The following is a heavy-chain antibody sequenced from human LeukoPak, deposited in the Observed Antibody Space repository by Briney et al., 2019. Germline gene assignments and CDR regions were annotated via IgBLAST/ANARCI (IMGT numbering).Heavy chain of an antibody. CDR2: IVGSSST. CDR1: GFTFSNFA. V-gene: IGHV3-23*01. CDR3: AKILGVTFDAFDI. Sequence: GGSLRLSCAASGFTFSNFAMTSVRQAPGKGLEWVSSIVGSSSTYYADSLKGRFTISRDNSKNTLYLQVNSLRAEDTALYYCAKILGVTFDAFDIWGQGTMVTVSS. D-gene: IGHD2-21*02. J-gene: IGHJ3*02.